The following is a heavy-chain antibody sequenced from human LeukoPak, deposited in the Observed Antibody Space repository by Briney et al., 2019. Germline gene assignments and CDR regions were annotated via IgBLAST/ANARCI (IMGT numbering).Heavy chain of an antibody. J-gene: IGHJ4*02. CDR1: GFTFGTHT. V-gene: IGHV3-49*03. Sequence: GGSLRLSCATSGFTFGTHTMHWFRQAPGKGLQWIGFIRSSGTTQYAASVKGRFTISRDDSKSIAYLQMNSLKTEDTAVYYCTREGRKYYYGSGSDLAADYWGQGTLVTVSS. CDR2: IRSSGTT. CDR3: TREGRKYYYGSGSDLAADY. D-gene: IGHD3-10*01.